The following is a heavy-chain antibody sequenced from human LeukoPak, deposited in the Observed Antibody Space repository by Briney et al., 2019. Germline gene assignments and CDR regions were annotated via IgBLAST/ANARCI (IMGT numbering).Heavy chain of an antibody. J-gene: IGHJ4*02. CDR1: GFTFSSYE. D-gene: IGHD4-17*01. CDR3: ASLNGDYDDY. CDR2: ISSSGSSI. V-gene: IGHV3-48*03. Sequence: GGSLRLSCAASGFTFSSYEMNWVRQAPGKGLEWVSYISSSGSSIYYADSVKGRFTISRDNAKNSLYLQMNSLRAEDTAVYYCASLNGDYDDYWGQGTLVTVSS.